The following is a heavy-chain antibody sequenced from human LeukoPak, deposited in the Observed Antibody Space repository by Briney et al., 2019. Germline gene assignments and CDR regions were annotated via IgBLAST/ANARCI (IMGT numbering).Heavy chain of an antibody. D-gene: IGHD6-19*01. J-gene: IGHJ4*02. V-gene: IGHV3-30*04. CDR2: ISYDGSNK. CDR3: ARVARPWGISVAGTFDS. Sequence: GGSLRLSCAAPGFTFSSYAMHWVRQAPGKGLEWVAIISYDGSNKYYADSVKGRFTISRDNPQNSLYLQMNSLRAEDTAVYYCARVARPWGISVAGTFDSWGRGTLVTVSS. CDR1: GFTFSSYA.